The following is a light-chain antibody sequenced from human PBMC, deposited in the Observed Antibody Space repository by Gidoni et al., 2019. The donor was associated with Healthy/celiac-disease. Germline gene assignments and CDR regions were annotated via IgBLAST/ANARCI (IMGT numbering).Light chain of an antibody. CDR2: WAS. Sequence: DIVMTQSPDSLAGSLGERATINCKSRQSVLYSSNNKDYLAWYQQKPGQPPKLLIYWASTRESGVPDRFSGSGSGTDFTLTISSLQAEDVAVYYCQQYYSTPWTFGQGTKVEIK. J-gene: IGKJ1*01. V-gene: IGKV4-1*01. CDR3: QQYYSTPWT. CDR1: QSVLYSSNNKDY.